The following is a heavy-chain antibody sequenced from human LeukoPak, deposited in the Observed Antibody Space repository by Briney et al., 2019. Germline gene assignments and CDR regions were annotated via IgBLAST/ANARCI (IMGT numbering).Heavy chain of an antibody. CDR2: ISAYNGNT. CDR3: ARVRYQLLEYFDY. D-gene: IGHD2-2*01. CDR1: GYTFTSYG. V-gene: IGHV1-18*01. Sequence: GGSLRLSCKASGYTFTSYGISWVRQAPGRGLEWMGWISAYNGNTNYAQKLQGRVTMTTDTSTSTAYMELRSLRSDDTAVYYCARVRYQLLEYFDYWGQGTLVTVSS. J-gene: IGHJ4*02.